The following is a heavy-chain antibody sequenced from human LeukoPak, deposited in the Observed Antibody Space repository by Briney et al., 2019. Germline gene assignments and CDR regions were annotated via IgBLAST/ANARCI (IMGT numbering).Heavy chain of an antibody. D-gene: IGHD4-23*01. Sequence: ASVRVSCKASGYTFSSHAISWVRQAPGQGLEWMGWISLDNGKPNYAQNFQGRVTMTTDTSTSTAYMELSSLRSEDTAVYYCARVDYGGNSIWGQGTLVTVSS. CDR1: GYTFSSHA. J-gene: IGHJ4*02. CDR2: ISLDNGKP. V-gene: IGHV1-18*01. CDR3: ARVDYGGNSI.